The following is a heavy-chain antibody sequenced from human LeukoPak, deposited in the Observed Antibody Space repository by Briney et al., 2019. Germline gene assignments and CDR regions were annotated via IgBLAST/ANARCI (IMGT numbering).Heavy chain of an antibody. D-gene: IGHD6-13*01. V-gene: IGHV3-48*02. CDR2: ISSSSSTI. J-gene: IGHJ4*02. Sequence: GASLRLSCAASGFTFSSYSMNWVRQAPGEGLGWVSYISSSSSTIYDADSVKGRFTISRDNAKNSLYLQMNSLRDEDTAVYYCATDPGSSWKADYWGQGTLVTVSS. CDR3: ATDPGSSWKADY. CDR1: GFTFSSYS.